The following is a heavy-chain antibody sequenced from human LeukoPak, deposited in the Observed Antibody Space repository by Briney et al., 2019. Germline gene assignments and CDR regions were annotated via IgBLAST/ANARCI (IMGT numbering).Heavy chain of an antibody. CDR2: VSYSGNT. CDR3: ARNWHDYACDI. J-gene: IGHJ3*02. D-gene: IGHD1-1*01. CDR1: GGSIRSYY. V-gene: IGHV4-59*08. Sequence: ETLSLTCPVSGGSIRSYYWSWIRQSPGRGLEWIGYVSYSGNTNYNPSLKSRVTMSLDTSKNQFSLNLSSVTAADTAVYYCARNWHDYACDIWGQGTMVTVSS.